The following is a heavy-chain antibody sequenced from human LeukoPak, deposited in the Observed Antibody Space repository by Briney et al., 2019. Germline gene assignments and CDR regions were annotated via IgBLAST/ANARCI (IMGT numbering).Heavy chain of an antibody. D-gene: IGHD3-10*01. CDR1: GVTFSSYG. J-gene: IGHJ5*02. Sequence: GGSLRLSCAASGVTFSSYGMHWVRQAPGKGLEWVAFIRYDGSNKYYADSVKGRFTISRDNSKNTLYLQMNSLRAEDTAVYYCAKGYGSGSYLTWFDPWGQGTLVTVSS. CDR3: AKGYGSGSYLTWFDP. CDR2: IRYDGSNK. V-gene: IGHV3-30*02.